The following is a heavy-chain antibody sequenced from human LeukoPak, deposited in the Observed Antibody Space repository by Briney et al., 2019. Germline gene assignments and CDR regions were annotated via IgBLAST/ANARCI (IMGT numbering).Heavy chain of an antibody. V-gene: IGHV4-31*03. J-gene: IGHJ4*02. D-gene: IGHD4-17*01. CDR1: GGSISSSSYY. CDR3: ARDSFGSDYGDRGYFDY. Sequence: SETLSLTCTVSGGSISSSSYYWSWIRQHPGKGLEWIGYIYYSGSTYYNPSLKSRVTISVDTSKNQFSLKLSSVTAADTAVYYCARDSFGSDYGDRGYFDYWGQGTLVTVSS. CDR2: IYYSGST.